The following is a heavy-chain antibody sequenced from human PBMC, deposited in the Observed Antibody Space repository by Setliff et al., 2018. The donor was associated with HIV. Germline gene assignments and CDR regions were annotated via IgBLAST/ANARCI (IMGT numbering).Heavy chain of an antibody. D-gene: IGHD3-10*01. CDR1: GYTFTTYA. Sequence: ASVKVSCKASGYTFTTYAMHWVRQAPGQRLEWMGWINAGNGNTKYSQKFQDRVTITRDTSASTAYMELSSLRSEDTALYYCARDWLMIRGVSWFDPWGQGTLVTVSS. J-gene: IGHJ5*02. V-gene: IGHV1-3*01. CDR3: ARDWLMIRGVSWFDP. CDR2: INAGNGNT.